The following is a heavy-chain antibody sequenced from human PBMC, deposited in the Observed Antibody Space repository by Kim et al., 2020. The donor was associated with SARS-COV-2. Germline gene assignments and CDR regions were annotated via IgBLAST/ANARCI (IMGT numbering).Heavy chain of an antibody. CDR2: IYPGDSDT. D-gene: IGHD6-6*01. Sequence: GESLKISCKGSGYSFTSYWIGWVRQMPGKGLEWMGIIYPGDSDTRYSPSFQGQVTISADKSISTAYLQWSSLKASDTAMYYCARIEKAARPVWYFDLWGRGTLVTVSS. J-gene: IGHJ2*01. CDR3: ARIEKAARPVWYFDL. V-gene: IGHV5-51*01. CDR1: GYSFTSYW.